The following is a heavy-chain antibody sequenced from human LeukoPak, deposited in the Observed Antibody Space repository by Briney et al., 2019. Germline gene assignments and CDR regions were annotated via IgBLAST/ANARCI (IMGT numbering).Heavy chain of an antibody. J-gene: IGHJ4*02. D-gene: IGHD5-18*01. Sequence: PGGSLRLSCAASGVTFSSYWMHWVRQAPGKGLVWVSRINSDVSRTSYADSVKGRFTISRDKAKNTLYLQMNSLRAEDTAVYYCARDVWRRGYSYGYDYWGQGTLVTVSS. CDR3: ARDVWRRGYSYGYDY. CDR1: GVTFSSYW. CDR2: INSDVSRT. V-gene: IGHV3-74*01.